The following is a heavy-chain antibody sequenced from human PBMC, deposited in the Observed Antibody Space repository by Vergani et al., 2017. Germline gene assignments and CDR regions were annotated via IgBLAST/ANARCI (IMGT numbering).Heavy chain of an antibody. D-gene: IGHD3-10*01. V-gene: IGHV4-34*01. CDR1: GGSFSGYY. CDR2: INHSGST. CDR3: ARGRISWFGESLDY. Sequence: QVQLQQWGAGLLKPSETLSLTCAVYGGSFSGYYWSWIRQPPGKGLEWIGEINHSGSTNYNPSLKSRVTISVDTSKNQFSLKLCSVTAAETAVYYCARGRISWFGESLDYWGQGTLVTVSS. J-gene: IGHJ4*02.